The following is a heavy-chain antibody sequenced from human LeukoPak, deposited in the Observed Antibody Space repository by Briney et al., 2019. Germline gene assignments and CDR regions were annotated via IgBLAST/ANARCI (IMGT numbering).Heavy chain of an antibody. CDR3: AKDFLGGGYDLNLFDY. CDR2: ISGSGGST. D-gene: IGHD5-12*01. V-gene: IGHV3-23*01. J-gene: IGHJ4*02. CDR1: GFTFSSYA. Sequence: PGGSLRLSCAASGFTFSSYAMSWVRQAPGKGLEWVSAISGSGGSTYYADSVKGRFTISRDNSKNTLYLQMNSLRAEDTAVYYCAKDFLGGGYDLNLFDYWGQGTLVTVSS.